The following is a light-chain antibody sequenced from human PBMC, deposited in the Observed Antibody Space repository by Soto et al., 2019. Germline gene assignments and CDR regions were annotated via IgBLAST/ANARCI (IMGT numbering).Light chain of an antibody. CDR3: QQYESLPLT. Sequence: DIQMTQSPSSLSASVGDRVTITCRASQGIGSYLAWYQQKPGKAPKLLIYDASDLETGVPSRFSGSGSGTGFTFTISSLQPEDFATYYCQQYESLPLTFGQGTRLEIK. V-gene: IGKV1-33*01. J-gene: IGKJ5*01. CDR2: DAS. CDR1: QGIGSY.